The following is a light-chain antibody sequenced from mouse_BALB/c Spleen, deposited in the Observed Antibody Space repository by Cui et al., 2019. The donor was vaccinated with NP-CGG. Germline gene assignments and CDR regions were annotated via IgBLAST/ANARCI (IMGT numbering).Light chain of an antibody. Sequence: QALVTQESASTTSPGETVTLTCRSSTGAVTTSNYANWVQEKPNHLFTGLIGGNSNRAPGVPARFSGSLIGDKAALTITGAQTEDEAIYFCALWYSNHWVFGGGTKLTVL. CDR3: ALWYSNHWV. V-gene: IGLV1*01. CDR1: TGAVTTSNY. J-gene: IGLJ1*01. CDR2: GNS.